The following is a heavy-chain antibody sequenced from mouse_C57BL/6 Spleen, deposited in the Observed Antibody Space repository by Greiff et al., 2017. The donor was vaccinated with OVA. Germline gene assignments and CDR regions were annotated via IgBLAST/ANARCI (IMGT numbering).Heavy chain of an antibody. CDR2: IYPGSGST. CDR1: GYTFTSYW. J-gene: IGHJ4*01. V-gene: IGHV1-55*01. D-gene: IGHD1-1*01. Sequence: QVQLQQSGAELVKPGASVKMSCKASGYTFTSYWITWVKQRPGQGLEWIGDIYPGSGSTNYNEKFKSKATLTVDTSSSTAYMQLSSLTSEDSAVYYCAREAYYHGSSHYYAMDYWGQGTSVTVSS. CDR3: AREAYYHGSSHYYAMDY.